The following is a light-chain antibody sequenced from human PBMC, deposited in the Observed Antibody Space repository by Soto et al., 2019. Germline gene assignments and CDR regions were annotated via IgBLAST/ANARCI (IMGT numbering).Light chain of an antibody. CDR3: QQANSFKLT. CDR1: QGISNW. J-gene: IGKJ4*01. Sequence: DIQMTQSPSSVSASVGDRVTITCRASQGISNWLAWYQQKPGKAPKLLIYAASTLQSGVPSRFSGSGSGTDFPLTISSLPPEDFATYFCQQANSFKLTFGGGTKVEIK. V-gene: IGKV1-12*01. CDR2: AAS.